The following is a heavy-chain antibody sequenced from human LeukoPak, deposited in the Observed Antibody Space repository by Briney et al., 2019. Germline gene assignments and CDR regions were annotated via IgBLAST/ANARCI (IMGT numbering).Heavy chain of an antibody. CDR3: ARGGWYPESFQH. CDR2: IYYSGST. Sequence: PSETLSLTCTVSGASNNSYYWSWIRQPPGKGLEWIGYIYYSGSTNYNPSLKSRVTISVDTSKNQFSLKLSSVTAADTAVYYCARGGWYPESFQHWGQGALVTVSS. J-gene: IGHJ1*01. CDR1: GASNNSYY. D-gene: IGHD6-19*01. V-gene: IGHV4-59*01.